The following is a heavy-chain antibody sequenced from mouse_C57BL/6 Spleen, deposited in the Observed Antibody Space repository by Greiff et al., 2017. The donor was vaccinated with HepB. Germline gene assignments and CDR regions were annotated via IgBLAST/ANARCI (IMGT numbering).Heavy chain of an antibody. D-gene: IGHD1-1*01. CDR3: ARTYYGSTFYAMDY. CDR2: IWRGGST. Sequence: QVQLKQSGPGLVQPSQSLSITCTGSGFSLTSYGVHWVRQSPGKGLEWLGVIWRGGSTDYDAAFISRLSISKDNSKSQVVFKMNSRQGDDTVIYYCARTYYGSTFYAMDYWGQGTSVTVSS. V-gene: IGHV2-2*01. J-gene: IGHJ4*01. CDR1: GFSLTSYG.